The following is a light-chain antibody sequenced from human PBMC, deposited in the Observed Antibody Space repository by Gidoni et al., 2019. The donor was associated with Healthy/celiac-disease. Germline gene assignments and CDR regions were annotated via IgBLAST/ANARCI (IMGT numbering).Light chain of an antibody. CDR1: QSVSSY. V-gene: IGKV3-11*01. CDR2: DAS. CDR3: QQRSNWPLT. Sequence: EIVLTQSPATLSLSPGERATLPCRASQSVSSYLAGYQQKPGQAPRLLIYDASNRATGIPARFSGSGSGTDFTLTISSLEPEDFAVYYCQQRSNWPLTFXGXTKVEIK. J-gene: IGKJ4*01.